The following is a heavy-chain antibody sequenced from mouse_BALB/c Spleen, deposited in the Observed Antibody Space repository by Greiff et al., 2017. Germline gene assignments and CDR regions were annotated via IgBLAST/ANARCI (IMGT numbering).Heavy chain of an antibody. CDR3: ARVGIYDGYYVGFAY. CDR2: IDPANGNT. J-gene: IGHJ3*01. CDR1: GFNIKDTY. V-gene: IGHV14-3*02. Sequence: EVQLVESGAELVKPGASVKLSCTASGFNIKDTYMHWVKQRPEQGLEWIGRIDPANGNTKYDPKFQGKATITADTSSNTAYLQLSSLTSEDTAVYYCARVGIYDGYYVGFAYWGQGTLVTVSA. D-gene: IGHD2-3*01.